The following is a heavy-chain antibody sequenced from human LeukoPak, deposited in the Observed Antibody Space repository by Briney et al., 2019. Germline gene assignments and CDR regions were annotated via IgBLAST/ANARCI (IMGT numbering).Heavy chain of an antibody. CDR2: MDPASGNT. CDR3: ARTKKLSSSCDY. D-gene: IGHD2-2*01. Sequence: ASVKVSCKASGGTFSSYAISWVRQATGQGLEWMGWMDPASGNTGYAQKFQGRVTMTRDTSVNTAYMELSSLRSGDTAVYYCARTKKLSSSCDYWGQGTLVSVSS. V-gene: IGHV1-8*02. CDR1: GGTFSSYA. J-gene: IGHJ4*02.